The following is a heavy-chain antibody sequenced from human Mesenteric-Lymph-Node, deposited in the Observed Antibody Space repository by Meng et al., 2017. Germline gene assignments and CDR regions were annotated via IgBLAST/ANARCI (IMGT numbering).Heavy chain of an antibody. J-gene: IGHJ4*02. CDR1: GDSTSGGEYF. CDR3: ARGELLWDY. D-gene: IGHD2-2*01. V-gene: IGHV4-30-4*01. Sequence: VQRPESAPGPVKPPPTLSLTCTVSGDSTSGGEYFWSWIRQPPGKGLEWIGYMDYRGSTFYTPSLKRRVTISVDTSKNQFSLKLSSVTAADTAVYFCARGELLWDYWGQGTLVTVSS. CDR2: MDYRGST.